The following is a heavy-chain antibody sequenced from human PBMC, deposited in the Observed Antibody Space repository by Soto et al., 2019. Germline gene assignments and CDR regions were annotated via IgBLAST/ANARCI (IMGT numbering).Heavy chain of an antibody. Sequence: GGSLRLSCAAAGFTFSNYFMHWVRQVPGEGLVWVSRMSGDGKTISYADSVKGRFTISRDNAKNTLYLQMNSLRVEDTAVYYCARTYVPGIAGFDPWGQGTLVTVSS. CDR1: GFTFSNYF. J-gene: IGHJ5*02. CDR3: ARTYVPGIAGFDP. D-gene: IGHD1-1*01. CDR2: MSGDGKTI. V-gene: IGHV3-74*01.